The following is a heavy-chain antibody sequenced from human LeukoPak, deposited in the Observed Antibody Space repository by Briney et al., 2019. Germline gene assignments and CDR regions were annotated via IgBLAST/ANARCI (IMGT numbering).Heavy chain of an antibody. CDR3: ASGGRWLQNPFDY. D-gene: IGHD5-24*01. Sequence: PGGSLRLSCAASGFTLGTYDMYWIRQAPGKGLECVSSISRSGATTWYTDSVKGRFTISRDTSKNTLYLQMNSLRAEDTAVYYCASGGRWLQNPFDYWGQGTLVTVSS. V-gene: IGHV3-23*01. CDR2: ISRSGATT. CDR1: GFTLGTYD. J-gene: IGHJ4*02.